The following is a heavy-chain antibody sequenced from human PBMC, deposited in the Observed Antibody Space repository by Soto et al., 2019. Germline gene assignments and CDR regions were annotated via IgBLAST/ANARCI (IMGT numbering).Heavy chain of an antibody. CDR2: INPDNGNT. J-gene: IGHJ5*02. D-gene: IGHD2-15*01. CDR3: ARGIATGQLDT. Sequence: XSVQVCCXASGSTFTRYPMHLVRQAPGQRLEWMGWINPDNGNTKSSQKFQDRVIITRDTSASTAYMDLSSLRSEDTAVYYCARGIATGQLDTWGQGTLVTVSS. CDR1: GSTFTRYP. V-gene: IGHV1-3*01.